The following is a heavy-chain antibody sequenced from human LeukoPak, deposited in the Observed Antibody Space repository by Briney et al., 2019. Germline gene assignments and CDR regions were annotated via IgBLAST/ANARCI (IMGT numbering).Heavy chain of an antibody. Sequence: PGGSLRLSCAASGFTFSSYSMNWVRQAPGKGLEWVSSISSSSTYIYYADSVKGRVTISRDNAKNSLYLQMNSLRAEDTAVYYCAKDLNTVTTAFFVHWGQGTLVTVSS. D-gene: IGHD4-11*01. CDR1: GFTFSSYS. CDR3: AKDLNTVTTAFFVH. CDR2: ISSSSTYI. J-gene: IGHJ4*02. V-gene: IGHV3-21*06.